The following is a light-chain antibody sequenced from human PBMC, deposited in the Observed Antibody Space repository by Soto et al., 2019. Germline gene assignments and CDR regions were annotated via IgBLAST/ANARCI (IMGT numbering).Light chain of an antibody. CDR3: QQYGTSPRT. J-gene: IGKJ2*01. CDR2: GAS. V-gene: IGKV3-20*01. Sequence: EIVLTQSPATLSLSPGERASLSCRASQSVSNSYLAWYQQKPGQAPRLLIFGASNRATGIPDRFSGSGSGTNFTLTISRLEPEDFAVYYCQQYGTSPRTFGQGTKLEIK. CDR1: QSVSNSY.